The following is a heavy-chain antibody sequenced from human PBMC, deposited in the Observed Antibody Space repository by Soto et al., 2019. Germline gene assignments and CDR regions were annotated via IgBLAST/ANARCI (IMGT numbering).Heavy chain of an antibody. D-gene: IGHD3-22*01. CDR3: PEVPHYYDSSGDDAFDI. Sequence: PVESLKTYCKGSGYSFTSYWISLVRQMPGQGLERMVRIDPSVSYANYIPSFHGDVTISVDKSISTAYRHWSGLKASDTAMYYCPEVPHYYDSSGDDAFDIWGQGTMVTVSS. CDR1: GYSFTSYW. CDR2: IDPSVSYA. J-gene: IGHJ3*02. V-gene: IGHV5-10-1*01.